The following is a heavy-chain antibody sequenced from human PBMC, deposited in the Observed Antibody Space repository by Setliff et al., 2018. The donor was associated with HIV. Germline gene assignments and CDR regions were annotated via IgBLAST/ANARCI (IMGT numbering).Heavy chain of an antibody. CDR1: GGSITRSSYY. CDR2: IFYSGHT. V-gene: IGHV4-39*07. Sequence: SETLSLTCTVSGGSITRSSYYWAWIRQPPGKGLEWIGNIFYSGHTFYNPSLRSRVTISVDKSKNQFSLKLSSVTAADTAVYYCARGVAAAGLWGQGTLVTVSS. CDR3: ARGVAAAGL. J-gene: IGHJ4*02. D-gene: IGHD6-13*01.